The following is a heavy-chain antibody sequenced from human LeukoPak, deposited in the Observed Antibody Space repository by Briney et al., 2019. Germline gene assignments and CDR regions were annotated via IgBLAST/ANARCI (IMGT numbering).Heavy chain of an antibody. CDR2: IFSSGVT. CDR3: ARHDDVPVIRHGFDH. V-gene: IGHV4-59*08. CDR1: GGSISSYY. J-gene: IGHJ4*02. Sequence: NPSQTLSLTCTVSGGSISSYYWSWIRQPPGKGLEWLGYIFSSGVTNYNPSLQSRVTISLDMSKNQFSLKLSSVTAADTAVYYCARHDDVPVIRHGFDHWGQGTLVTVSS. D-gene: IGHD2-2*01.